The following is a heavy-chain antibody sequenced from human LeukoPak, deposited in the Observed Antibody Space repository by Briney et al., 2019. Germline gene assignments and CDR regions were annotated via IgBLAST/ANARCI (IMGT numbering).Heavy chain of an antibody. CDR3: ARGSASYYFDY. CDR1: GGSFSGYY. J-gene: IGHJ4*02. CDR2: INHSGST. Sequence: KPSGTLSLTCAVYGGSFSGYYWSWIRQPPGKGLEWIGEINHSGSTNYNPSLKSRVTISVDTSKNQFSLKLSSVTAADTAVYYCARGSASYYFDYWGQGTLVTVSS. V-gene: IGHV4-34*01.